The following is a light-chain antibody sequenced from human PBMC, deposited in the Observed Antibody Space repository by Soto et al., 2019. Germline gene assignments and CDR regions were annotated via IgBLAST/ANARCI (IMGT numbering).Light chain of an antibody. CDR1: NSIRSY. CDR2: AAS. J-gene: IGKJ2*01. Sequence: DIQMTQSPSSLSASVGDRVTITCRASNSIRSYLNWYQQKPGKAPKLLIYAASRVQSGVPSRFSGSGSRKDFTLTISSLHPEDFATYYCQQSYSTPYTFGQGTKLEI. CDR3: QQSYSTPYT. V-gene: IGKV1-39*01.